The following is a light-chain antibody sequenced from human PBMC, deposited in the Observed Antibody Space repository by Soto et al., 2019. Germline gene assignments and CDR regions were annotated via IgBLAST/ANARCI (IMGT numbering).Light chain of an antibody. CDR2: SNN. CDR3: AAWDDSLNGVV. J-gene: IGLJ2*01. V-gene: IGLV1-44*01. CDR1: SSNIGSNT. Sequence: QSVLPQPPSASGAPGQRVTISCSGSSSNIGSNTVNSYQQLPGTAPKLLIYSNNQRPSGVPDRFSGSKSGTSASLAISGLQSEDEADYYCAAWDDSLNGVVFGGGTKVTVL.